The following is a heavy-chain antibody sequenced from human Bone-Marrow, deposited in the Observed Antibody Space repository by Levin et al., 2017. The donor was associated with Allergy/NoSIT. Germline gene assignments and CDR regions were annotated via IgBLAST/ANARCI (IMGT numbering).Heavy chain of an antibody. V-gene: IGHV1-18*01. CDR3: ARDKSHPHCSGGSCYPDAFDI. CDR1: GYTFTSYG. J-gene: IGHJ3*02. CDR2: ISAYNGNT. D-gene: IGHD2-15*01. Sequence: ASVKVSCKASGYTFTSYGISWVRQAPGQGLEWMGWISAYNGNTNYAQKLQGRVTMTTDTSTSTAYMELRSLRSDDTAVYYCARDKSHPHCSGGSCYPDAFDIWGQGTMVTVSS.